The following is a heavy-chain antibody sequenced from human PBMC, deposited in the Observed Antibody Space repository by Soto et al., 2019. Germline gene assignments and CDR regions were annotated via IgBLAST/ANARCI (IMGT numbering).Heavy chain of an antibody. CDR3: WRQPNYGDY. CDR1: GYTFTTYG. CDR2: ISAYNGNT. Sequence: QVQLVQSGAEVKKPGASVKVSCKASGYTFTTYGITWVRQAPGQGLEWMGWISAYNGNTKYAQKLLGRVTMTTDTSSRTACWKQRSRRCYDAPVYYYWRQPNYGDYWGQGSLVTVSS. D-gene: IGHD6-13*01. J-gene: IGHJ4*02. V-gene: IGHV1-18*01.